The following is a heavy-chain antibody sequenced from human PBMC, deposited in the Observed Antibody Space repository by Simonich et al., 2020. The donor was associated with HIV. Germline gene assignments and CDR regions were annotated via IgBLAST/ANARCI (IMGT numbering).Heavy chain of an antibody. V-gene: IGHV3-21*01. CDR3: ARDGRKGSSTSCSDY. Sequence: EVQLVESGGGLVNPGGSLRLSCSASGFTFSSYSMNWFRQAPGEGLEWVSSIRSSSSYIDDAVSVKGRVTISRDNAKNSLYLQMNSLRAEDTAVYYGARDGRKGSSTSCSDYWGQGTLVTVSS. CDR1: GFTFSSYS. J-gene: IGHJ4*02. D-gene: IGHD2-2*01. CDR2: IRSSSSYI.